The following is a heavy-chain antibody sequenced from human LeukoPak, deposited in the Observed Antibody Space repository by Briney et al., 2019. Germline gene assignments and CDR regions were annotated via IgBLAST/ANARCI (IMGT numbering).Heavy chain of an antibody. D-gene: IGHD2-15*01. CDR2: IFSNDEK. Sequence: ESGPTLVNPTETLTLTCTVSGFSLSNARMGVSWIRQPPGKALEWLAHIFSNDEKSYSTSLKSRLTISKDTSKSQVVLTMTNMDPVDTATYYCARITGYCSGGSYRYFDYWGQGTLVTVSS. V-gene: IGHV2-26*01. J-gene: IGHJ4*02. CDR1: GFSLSNARMG. CDR3: ARITGYCSGGSYRYFDY.